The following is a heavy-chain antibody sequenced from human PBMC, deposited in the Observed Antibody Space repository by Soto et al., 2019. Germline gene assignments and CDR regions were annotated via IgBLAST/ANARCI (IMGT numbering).Heavy chain of an antibody. CDR3: AKGYGSSPSCHIPYYYYGMDV. J-gene: IGHJ6*02. V-gene: IGHV3-30*18. D-gene: IGHD2-2*01. Sequence: QVQLVESGGGVVQPGRSLRLSCAASGFTFSSYGMHWVRQAPGKGLEWVAVISYDGSNKYYADSVKGRFTISRDNSKNTLYLQMNSLRAEDTAVYYCAKGYGSSPSCHIPYYYYGMDVWGQGTTSPSP. CDR2: ISYDGSNK. CDR1: GFTFSSYG.